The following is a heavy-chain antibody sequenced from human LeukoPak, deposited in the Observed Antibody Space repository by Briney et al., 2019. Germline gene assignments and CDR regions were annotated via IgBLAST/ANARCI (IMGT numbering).Heavy chain of an antibody. CDR3: AREGNYYDSSGYSPFAFDI. CDR1: GYTFTSYG. V-gene: IGHV1-18*01. Sequence: ASVKVSCKASGYTFTSYGISWVRQAPGQGLEWMGWISAYNGNTNYAQKLQGRVTMTTDTSTSTAYMEPRSLRSDDTAVYYCAREGNYYDSSGYSPFAFDIWGQGTMVTVSS. CDR2: ISAYNGNT. J-gene: IGHJ3*02. D-gene: IGHD3-22*01.